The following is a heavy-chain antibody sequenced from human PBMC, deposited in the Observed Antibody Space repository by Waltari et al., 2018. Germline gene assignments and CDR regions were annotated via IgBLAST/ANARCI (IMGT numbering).Heavy chain of an antibody. J-gene: IGHJ6*03. CDR2: INHSGST. V-gene: IGHV4-34*01. Sequence: QVQLQQWGAGLLKPSETLSLTCAVSGGSFSGYYWRWIRNRPGKGLEWIGEINHSGSTNYNPSPKSRVTISVDTSKNQFSLKLSSVTAADTAVYYCARVGGSSWYYYYYMDVWGKGTTVTVSS. CDR1: GGSFSGYY. D-gene: IGHD6-13*01. CDR3: ARVGGSSWYYYYYMDV.